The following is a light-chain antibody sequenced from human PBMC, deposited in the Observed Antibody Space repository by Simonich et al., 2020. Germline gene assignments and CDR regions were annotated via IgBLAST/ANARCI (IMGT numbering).Light chain of an antibody. V-gene: IGLV2-23*01. CDR3: CSYAGSSTVV. CDR2: EGS. J-gene: IGLJ2*01. Sequence: QSALTQPASVSGSPGQSITISCTGTSSDVGSYNLVSSYQQHPGKAPNLMIYEGSKRPSGVSNRFSGSKTGNTASLTISGLQAEDEADYYCCSYAGSSTVVFGGGTKLTVL. CDR1: SSDVGSYNL.